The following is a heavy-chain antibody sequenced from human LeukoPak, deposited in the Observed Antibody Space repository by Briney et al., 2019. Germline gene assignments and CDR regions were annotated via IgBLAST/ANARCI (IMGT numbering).Heavy chain of an antibody. CDR3: AKEWGYNSSNWFDP. CDR1: EFTFSNFA. J-gene: IGHJ5*02. V-gene: IGHV3-23*01. D-gene: IGHD6-6*01. Sequence: GGSLRLSCAASEFTFSNFAMSWVRQAPGKGLEWVSAISGNGGSAYYADSVKGRFTISRDNSKNTLYLQMNSLRAEDTAIYHCAKEWGYNSSNWFDPWGQGTLVTVSS. CDR2: ISGNGGSA.